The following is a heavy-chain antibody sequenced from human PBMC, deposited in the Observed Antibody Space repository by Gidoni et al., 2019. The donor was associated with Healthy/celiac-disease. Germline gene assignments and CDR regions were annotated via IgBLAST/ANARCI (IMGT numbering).Heavy chain of an antibody. CDR2: IWYDGSNK. J-gene: IGHJ6*02. V-gene: IGHV3-33*01. CDR1: GFTFSSYG. D-gene: IGHD6-19*01. Sequence: QVQLVESGGGVVQPGRSLRLSCAASGFTFSSYGIHWVRQAPGKGLEWVAVIWYDGSNKYYADSVKGRFTISRDNSKNTLYLQMNSLRAEDTAVYYCAREAAIAVAGIIYYYYGMDVWGQGTTVTVSS. CDR3: AREAAIAVAGIIYYYYGMDV.